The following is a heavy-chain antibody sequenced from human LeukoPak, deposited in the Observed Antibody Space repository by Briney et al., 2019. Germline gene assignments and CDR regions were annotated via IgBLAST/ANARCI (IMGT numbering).Heavy chain of an antibody. D-gene: IGHD4-23*01. CDR1: GFIFTTCA. J-gene: IGHJ5*02. CDR2: IRYDGNNE. Sequence: PGGSLRLSCAASGFIFTTCAMHWVRQAPGKGVEWVAYIRYDGNNENYADSVKGRFTISRDNSKDMLYLQMNSLRPEDTAVYYCAKGDDYGANTRLPKYNWFDHWGQGTQVTVSS. CDR3: AKGDDYGANTRLPKYNWFDH. V-gene: IGHV3-30*02.